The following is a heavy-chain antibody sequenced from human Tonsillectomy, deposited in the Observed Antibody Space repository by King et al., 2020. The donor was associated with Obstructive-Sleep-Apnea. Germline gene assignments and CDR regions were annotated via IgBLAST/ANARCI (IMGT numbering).Heavy chain of an antibody. D-gene: IGHD2-15*01. V-gene: IGHV3-30*18. CDR1: GFTFSSYG. J-gene: IGHJ4*02. CDR3: AKDSLGYCSGGSCYSFDY. Sequence: VQLVESGGGVVQPGRSLRLSCAASGFTFSSYGIHWVRQAPGQGLEWVAVISYDGSNKYYADSGKGRFTISRDNSKNTLYLQMNSLRAEDTAVYYCAKDSLGYCSGGSCYSFDYWGQGTLVTVSS. CDR2: ISYDGSNK.